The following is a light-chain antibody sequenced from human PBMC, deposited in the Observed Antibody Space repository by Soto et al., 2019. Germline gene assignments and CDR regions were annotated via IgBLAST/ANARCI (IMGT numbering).Light chain of an antibody. CDR1: QSVNNN. CDR2: GAS. V-gene: IGKV3-15*01. CDR3: QEYNTWPWT. J-gene: IGKJ1*01. Sequence: ETLMTQSPATLSVSPGERATLSCRASQSVNNNLAWYQQKLGKAPRVLIYGASTMATGIPARFTGSGSGTEFILTITRLQSEDSAVYYCQEYNTWPWTFGQGTKVEFK.